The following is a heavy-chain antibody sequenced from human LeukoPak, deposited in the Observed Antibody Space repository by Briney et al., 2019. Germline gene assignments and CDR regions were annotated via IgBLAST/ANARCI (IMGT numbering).Heavy chain of an antibody. CDR1: GYSFTSYW. CDR2: IYPGDSET. CDR3: ARHDTAAMVATVDY. V-gene: IGHV5-51*01. D-gene: IGHD5-18*01. Sequence: GESLKISCKGSGYSFTSYWIVWVRQMPGKGLERMGIIYPGDSETRYSPSFEGQVTISADKSISTAYLQWSSLKASDTAMYYCARHDTAAMVATVDYWGQGTLVTVSS. J-gene: IGHJ4*02.